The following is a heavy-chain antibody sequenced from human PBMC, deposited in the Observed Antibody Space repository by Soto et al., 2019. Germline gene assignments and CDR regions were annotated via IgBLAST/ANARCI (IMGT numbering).Heavy chain of an antibody. J-gene: IGHJ5*02. CDR3: AKGVAAAGTRRLRWFDP. V-gene: IGHV4-31*03. CDR2: IYYSGST. CDR1: GGSISSGGYY. Sequence: SETLSLTCTVSGGSISSGGYYWSWIRQHPGKGLEWIGHIYYSGSTYCNPSLKSRVTISVDTSKNQFSLKLSSVTAADTAVYYCAKGVAAAGTRRLRWFDPWGQGTLVTVSS. D-gene: IGHD6-13*01.